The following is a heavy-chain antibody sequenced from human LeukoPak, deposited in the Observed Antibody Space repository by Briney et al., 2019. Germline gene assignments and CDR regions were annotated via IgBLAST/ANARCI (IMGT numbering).Heavy chain of an antibody. V-gene: IGHV1-2*02. Sequence: ASVKVSCKASGYTFTGYYMHWVRQAPGQGLEWMGWINPNSGGTNCAQKFQGRVTMTRDTSISTAYMELSRLRSDDTAVYYCARDHVTIFGVEYGMDVWGQGTTVTVSS. CDR1: GYTFTGYY. J-gene: IGHJ6*02. CDR3: ARDHVTIFGVEYGMDV. D-gene: IGHD3-3*01. CDR2: INPNSGGT.